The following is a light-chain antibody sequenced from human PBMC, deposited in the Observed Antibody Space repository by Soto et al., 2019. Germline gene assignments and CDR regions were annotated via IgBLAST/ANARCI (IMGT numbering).Light chain of an antibody. Sequence: EIVLTQSPGTLSLSPGERATLSCRASQSVSSSYLAWFQQKPGQAPRVLIYGASSRATGIPDRFSGSVSGTDFTLTISRLEPEDFAVYYCQHYKTFGQGTKVEIK. J-gene: IGKJ1*01. V-gene: IGKV3-20*01. CDR1: QSVSSSY. CDR3: QHYKT. CDR2: GAS.